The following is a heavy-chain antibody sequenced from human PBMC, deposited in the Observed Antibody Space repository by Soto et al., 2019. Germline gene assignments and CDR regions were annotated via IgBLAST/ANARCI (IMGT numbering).Heavy chain of an antibody. J-gene: IGHJ3*02. Sequence: SETLSLTCTVSGGSVNSGTYYWSWIRQPPGKGLEWIGYIYYSGNTNYNPSLKSRVTISVDTSKNQFSLKLSSVTAADTAVYYCARDPGYCSGGGCYSWAFDIWGQGTMVTVSS. CDR2: IYYSGNT. CDR1: GGSVNSGTYY. V-gene: IGHV4-61*01. CDR3: ARDPGYCSGGGCYSWAFDI. D-gene: IGHD2-15*01.